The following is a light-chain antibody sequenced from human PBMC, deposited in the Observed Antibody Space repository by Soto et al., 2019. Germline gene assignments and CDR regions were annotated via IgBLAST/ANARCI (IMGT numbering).Light chain of an antibody. J-gene: IGKJ1*01. V-gene: IGKV3-15*01. Sequence: EIMMTQSPATLSVSPGARATLSCRASQSVSSNFAWFQQKPGQAPRLLIYGASTRATGIPARFSGSGSGTEFTLTISGLQSEDFAVYYCQQYSNWPWTFGQGTKVDIK. CDR1: QSVSSN. CDR2: GAS. CDR3: QQYSNWPWT.